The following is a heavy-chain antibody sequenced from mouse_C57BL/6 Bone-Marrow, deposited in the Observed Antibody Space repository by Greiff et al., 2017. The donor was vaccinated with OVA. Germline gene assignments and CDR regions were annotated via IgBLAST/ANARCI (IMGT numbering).Heavy chain of an antibody. Sequence: VQLQQSGPGLVQPSQSLSITCTVSGFSLTSYGVHWVRQSPGKGLEWLGVIWRGGSTDYNAAFISRLSISKDNSKSQVFFKMNSLQADDTAIYYCARTGYYLWYFDVWGTGTTVTVSS. CDR1: GFSLTSYG. V-gene: IGHV2-2*01. J-gene: IGHJ1*03. CDR2: IWRGGST. D-gene: IGHD2-3*01. CDR3: ARTGYYLWYFDV.